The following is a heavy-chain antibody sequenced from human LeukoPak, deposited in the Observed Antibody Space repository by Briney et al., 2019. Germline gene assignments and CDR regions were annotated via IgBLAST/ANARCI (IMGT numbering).Heavy chain of an antibody. V-gene: IGHV4-38-2*01. CDR2: IYHSGST. D-gene: IGHD6-19*01. CDR3: ARHPSEEQWPYYFDY. CDR1: GYSISSDYY. Sequence: SETLSLTCAVSGYSISSDYYWGWIRPPPGNGLGWIGSIYHSGSTYYNPSLKSRVTMSVDTSRNQFSLTLTSVTAADTAVYYCARHPSEEQWPYYFDYWGQGTLVTVSS. J-gene: IGHJ4*02.